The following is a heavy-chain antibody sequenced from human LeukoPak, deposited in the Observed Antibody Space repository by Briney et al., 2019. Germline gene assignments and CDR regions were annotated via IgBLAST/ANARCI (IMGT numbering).Heavy chain of an antibody. D-gene: IGHD6-19*01. CDR1: GFTFSSYS. V-gene: IGHV3-21*01. CDR3: ASSYLNIAVAGHLDY. Sequence: PGGSLRLSCAASGFTFSSYSMNWVRQAPGKGLEWVSSISSSSSYIYYADSVKGRFTISRDNAKNSLYLQMNSLRAEDTAVYYCASSYLNIAVAGHLDYWGQGTLVTVSS. CDR2: ISSSSSYI. J-gene: IGHJ4*02.